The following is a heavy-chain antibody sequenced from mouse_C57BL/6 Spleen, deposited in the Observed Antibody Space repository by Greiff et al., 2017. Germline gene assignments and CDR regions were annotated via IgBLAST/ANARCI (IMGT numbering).Heavy chain of an antibody. CDR1: GYTFTDYY. D-gene: IGHD1-1*01. CDR3: ARSGSSSYYFDY. V-gene: IGHV1-19*01. J-gene: IGHJ2*01. Sequence: VQLQQSGPVLVKPGASVKMSCKASGYTFTDYYMNWVKQSHGKSLEWIGVINPYNGGTSYNQKFKGKATLTVDKSSSPAYMELNSLTSEDSAVYYCARSGSSSYYFDYWGQGTTLTVSS. CDR2: INPYNGGT.